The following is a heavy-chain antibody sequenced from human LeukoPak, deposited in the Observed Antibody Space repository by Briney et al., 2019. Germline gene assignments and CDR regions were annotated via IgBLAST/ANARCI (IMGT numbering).Heavy chain of an antibody. D-gene: IGHD2-2*01. J-gene: IGHJ5*02. CDR2: IYHSGST. V-gene: IGHV4-30-2*01. CDR1: GGSISSGGYS. Sequence: PSQTLSLTCAVSGGSISSGGYSWSWIRQPPGKGLEWIGYIYHSGSTYYNPSLKSRVTISVDRFKNQFSLKLSSVTAADTAVYYCARQVYCSSTSCSELDWFDPWGQGTLVTVSS. CDR3: ARQVYCSSTSCSELDWFDP.